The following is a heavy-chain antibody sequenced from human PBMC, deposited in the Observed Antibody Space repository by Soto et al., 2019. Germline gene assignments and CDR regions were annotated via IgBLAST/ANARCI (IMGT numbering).Heavy chain of an antibody. CDR3: ARSMITFGGVIAPFDY. CDR2: INPNSGGT. D-gene: IGHD3-16*02. J-gene: IGHJ4*02. Sequence: QVQLVQSGAEVKKPGASVKVSCKASGYTFTGYYMHWVRQAPGQGLEWMGWINPNSGGTNYAQKFQGRVTMTRDTSISTAYMELSRLRSDDTAVYYCARSMITFGGVIAPFDYWGQGTLVTVSS. CDR1: GYTFTGYY. V-gene: IGHV1-2*02.